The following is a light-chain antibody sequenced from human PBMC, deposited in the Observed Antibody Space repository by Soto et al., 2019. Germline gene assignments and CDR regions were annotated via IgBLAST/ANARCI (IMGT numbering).Light chain of an antibody. J-gene: IGKJ2*01. CDR3: QQYDRFPRT. V-gene: IGKV1-33*01. CDR2: HSS. Sequence: VLMTQSPSSLSPSVGDRVTITCQASQDISKYLNWYQQKPGTPPKLLIYHSSNLETGVPSRFSGSGSGTHFILTISSLQPEDIATYFCQQYDRFPRTFGQGTKVDIK. CDR1: QDISKY.